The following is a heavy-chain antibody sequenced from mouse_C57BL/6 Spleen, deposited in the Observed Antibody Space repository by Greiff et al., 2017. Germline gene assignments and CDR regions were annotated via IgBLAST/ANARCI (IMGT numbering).Heavy chain of an antibody. CDR2: IHPNSGST. CDR3: ARAYYGSLYYFDD. J-gene: IGHJ2*01. CDR1: GYTFTSYW. Sequence: QVQLQQPGAELVKPGASVKLSCKASGYTFTSYWMHWVKQRPGQGLEWIGMIHPNSGSTNYNEKFKSKATLTVDKSSSTAYMQLSSLTSEDSAVYYCARAYYGSLYYFDDWGQGTTLTVSS. D-gene: IGHD1-1*01. V-gene: IGHV1-64*01.